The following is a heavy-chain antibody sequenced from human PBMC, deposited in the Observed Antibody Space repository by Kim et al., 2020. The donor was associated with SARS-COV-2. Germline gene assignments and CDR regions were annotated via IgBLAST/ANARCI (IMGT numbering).Heavy chain of an antibody. D-gene: IGHD1-1*01. CDR2: INHSGST. Sequence: SETLSLTCAVYGGSFSGYYWSWIRQPPGKGLEWIGEINHSGSTNYNPSLKSRVTISVDTSKNQFSLKLSSVTAADMAVYYCARPMKYKPYFDYWGQGTLVTVSS. CDR3: ARPMKYKPYFDY. J-gene: IGHJ4*02. CDR1: GGSFSGYY. V-gene: IGHV4-34*01.